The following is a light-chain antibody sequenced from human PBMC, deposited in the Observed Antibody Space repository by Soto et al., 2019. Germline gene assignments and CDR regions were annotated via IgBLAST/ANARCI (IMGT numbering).Light chain of an antibody. Sequence: QSVLTQPPSASGSPGQSVTIPCTGTSNDIGEYHYVSWYQQNPGKAPKLMIYEVTQRPSGVPHRFSGSKSGNTASLTVSGLQPEDEADYYCTSYAGSDNPVLFGGGTKVTVL. CDR3: TSYAGSDNPVL. CDR2: EVT. V-gene: IGLV2-8*01. J-gene: IGLJ2*01. CDR1: SNDIGEYHY.